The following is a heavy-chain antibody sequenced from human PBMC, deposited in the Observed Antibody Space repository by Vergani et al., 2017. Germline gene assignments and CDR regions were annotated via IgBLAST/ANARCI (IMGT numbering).Heavy chain of an antibody. D-gene: IGHD3-22*01. CDR2: ISARYPST. CDR3: ASLSYDTSPYLQGGYGC. CDR1: GFTFGDYS. J-gene: IGHJ4*01. Sequence: EVRLLQSGGGLVQPGRSVRLSCTGSGFTFGDYSVTWLRQAPGKGLEWVSAISARYPSTYYADSVKGRFTISRDNSKNMLYLQMNSLRAEDTAVYYCASLSYDTSPYLQGGYGCWGHGTLVSVSA. V-gene: IGHV3-23*01.